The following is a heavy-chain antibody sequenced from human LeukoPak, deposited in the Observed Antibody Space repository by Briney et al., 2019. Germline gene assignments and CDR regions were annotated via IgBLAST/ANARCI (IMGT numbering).Heavy chain of an antibody. Sequence: SETLSLTCTVSGGSISSSSSYWGWIRQPPGKGLEWIGSMYYSGSTYYNPSLKSRVTISIDTSKNQFSLKLSSVTAADTAVYYCARGVYYDSSGYSEGFAFDIWGQGTMVTVSS. J-gene: IGHJ3*02. V-gene: IGHV4-39*07. CDR1: GGSISSSSSY. CDR2: MYYSGST. CDR3: ARGVYYDSSGYSEGFAFDI. D-gene: IGHD3-22*01.